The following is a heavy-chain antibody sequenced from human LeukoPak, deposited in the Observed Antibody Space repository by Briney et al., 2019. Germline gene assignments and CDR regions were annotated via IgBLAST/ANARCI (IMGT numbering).Heavy chain of an antibody. Sequence: QTGGSLRLSCAASGFTFSSYGMSWVRQAPGKGLEWVSAISGSGGSAYYADSVKGRFTISRDNSKNTLYLQMNSLRAEDTAVYYCARPVAGHFDYWGQGTLVTVSS. V-gene: IGHV3-23*01. J-gene: IGHJ4*02. D-gene: IGHD6-19*01. CDR3: ARPVAGHFDY. CDR1: GFTFSSYG. CDR2: ISGSGGSA.